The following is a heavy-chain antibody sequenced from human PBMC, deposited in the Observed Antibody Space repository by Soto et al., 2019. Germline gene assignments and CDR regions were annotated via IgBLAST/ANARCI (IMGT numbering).Heavy chain of an antibody. J-gene: IGHJ4*02. V-gene: IGHV3-30*03. D-gene: IGHD6-6*01. CDR1: GFTFSSYA. CDR3: ARSPPGVAGRYYFDY. CDR2: ISIRGGDE. Sequence: QVQLVESGGGVVQPGKSLRLSCAASGFTFSSYAMHWARQAPGKGLEWVTVISIRGGDEYYAESVRGRFTISRDDSKNTLYLQMNSLRAEDTAVYYCARSPPGVAGRYYFDYWGQGTLITVSS.